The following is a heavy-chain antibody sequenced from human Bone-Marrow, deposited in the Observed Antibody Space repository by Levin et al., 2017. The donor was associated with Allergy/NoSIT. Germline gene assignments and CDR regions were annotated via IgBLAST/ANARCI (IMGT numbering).Heavy chain of an antibody. V-gene: IGHV5-51*01. J-gene: IGHJ4*02. Sequence: PGESLKISCKGSGYSFSTYWIGWVRQMPGKGLEWMGIIYPGDSDPIYSPSFQGQVIISVDKSINTAYLQWSSLKASDTAMYYCGRRGDFSNYMYYLDYWGQGTLVTVSA. CDR2: IYPGDSDP. D-gene: IGHD4-11*01. CDR3: GRRGDFSNYMYYLDY. CDR1: GYSFSTYW.